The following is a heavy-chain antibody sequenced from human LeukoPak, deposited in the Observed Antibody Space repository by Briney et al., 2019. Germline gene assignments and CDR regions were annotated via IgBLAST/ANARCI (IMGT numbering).Heavy chain of an antibody. CDR1: GYTLTELS. CDR3: VGYYDSNPPSLDY. CDR2: FDPEDGET. V-gene: IGHV1-24*01. J-gene: IGHJ4*02. Sequence: ASVKVSCKVSGYTLTELSMHWVRQAPGKGLEWMGGFDPEDGETIYAQKFQGRVTMTEDTSTDTAYMELSSLRSEDTAVYYCVGYYDSNPPSLDYWGQGTLVTVSS. D-gene: IGHD3-22*01.